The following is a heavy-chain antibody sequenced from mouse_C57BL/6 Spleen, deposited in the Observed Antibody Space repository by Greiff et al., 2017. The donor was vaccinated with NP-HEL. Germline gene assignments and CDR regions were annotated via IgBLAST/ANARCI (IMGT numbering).Heavy chain of an antibody. V-gene: IGHV5-9*01. CDR1: GFTFSSYT. Sequence: DVKLVESGGGLVKPGGSLKLSCAASGFTFSSYTMSWVRQTPEKRLEWVATISGGGGNTYYPDSVKGRFTISRDNAKNTLYLQMSSLRSEDTALYYCARNYYGSSPWFAYWGQGTLVTVSA. D-gene: IGHD1-1*01. J-gene: IGHJ3*01. CDR2: ISGGGGNT. CDR3: ARNYYGSSPWFAY.